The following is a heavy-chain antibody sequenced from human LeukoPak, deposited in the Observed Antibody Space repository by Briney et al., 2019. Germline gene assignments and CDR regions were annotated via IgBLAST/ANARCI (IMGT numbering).Heavy chain of an antibody. CDR1: GFTFSGHW. CDR3: TRDRSRAEDD. D-gene: IGHD1-14*01. J-gene: IGHJ4*02. Sequence: GGSLRLSCAASGFTFSGHWMSWVRQAPGKGLEWVANINQGGSDKYYVDSVKGRFTISRDNANDLLYLQMNSLRGEDTAVYHCTRDRSRAEDDWGQGTLVTASS. CDR2: INQGGSDK. V-gene: IGHV3-7*01.